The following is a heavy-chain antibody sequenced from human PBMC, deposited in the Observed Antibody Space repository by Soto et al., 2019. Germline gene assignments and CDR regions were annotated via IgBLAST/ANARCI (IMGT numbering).Heavy chain of an antibody. D-gene: IGHD1-26*01. CDR2: LFYSGST. Sequence: SETLSLTCAVSGGSLSSSNWWSWVRQAPGQTLEWLGELFYSGSTKYNPSLSSRITISADQSNNVFSLRLTSVTAADTAMYYCVHQGGVPYCHDVWGQGVLITVSS. CDR1: GGSLSSSNW. CDR3: VHQGGVPYCHDV. J-gene: IGHJ1*01. V-gene: IGHV4-4*02.